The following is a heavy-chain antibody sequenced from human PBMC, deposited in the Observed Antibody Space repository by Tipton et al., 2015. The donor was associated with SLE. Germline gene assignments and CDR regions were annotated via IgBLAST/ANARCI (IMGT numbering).Heavy chain of an antibody. CDR3: ASHVGDGYMGYYYGMDV. V-gene: IGHV4-59*12. CDR2: VYYSGST. CDR1: GGSISSYY. J-gene: IGHJ6*02. D-gene: IGHD5-24*01. Sequence: TLSLTCTVSGGSISSYYWSWIRQPPGKGLEWIGSVYYSGSTYYNPSLKSRVTISVDTSKNQFSLKLSSVTAADTAVYYCASHVGDGYMGYYYGMDVWGQGTTVTVSS.